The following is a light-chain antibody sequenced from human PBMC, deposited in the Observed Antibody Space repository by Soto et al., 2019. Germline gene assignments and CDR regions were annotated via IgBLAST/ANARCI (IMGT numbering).Light chain of an antibody. CDR2: EVR. CDR3: SSYTTSTTQV. J-gene: IGLJ2*01. CDR1: SSDVGSYNY. V-gene: IGLV2-14*01. Sequence: QSALTQPASVSGSPGQSITISCTGTSSDVGSYNYVSWYQQHPGKAPKLMIYEVRNRPSGVSDRFSGSKSGKTASLTIFGIQAEDEADYYGSSYTTSTTQVFGGGTKLTVL.